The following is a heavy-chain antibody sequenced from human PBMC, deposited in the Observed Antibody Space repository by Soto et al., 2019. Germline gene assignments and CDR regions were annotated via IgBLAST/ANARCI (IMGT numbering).Heavy chain of an antibody. V-gene: IGHV3-23*01. Sequence: VQLLESGGGLVQPGGSLRLSCAASGFTFRSYAMSWVRQAPGKGLEWVSGISGSGISTHYADSVKGRFTASSDNSTTTLYLQMTSLRAQHTAVYNCANEPFAPDWSFDLLGRGTLVTVSS. J-gene: IGHJ2*01. CDR2: ISGSGIST. CDR3: ANEPFAPDWSFDL. CDR1: GFTFRSYA.